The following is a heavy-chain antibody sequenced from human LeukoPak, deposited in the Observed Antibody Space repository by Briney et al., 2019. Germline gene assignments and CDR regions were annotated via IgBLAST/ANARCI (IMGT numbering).Heavy chain of an antibody. Sequence: SETLSLTCTVSGGSISSSSYYWGWIRQPPGKGLEWIGYIYYSGSTYYNPSLKSRVTISVDTSKNQFSLKLSSVTAADTAVYYCARTVVTRNWFDPWGQGTLVTVSS. CDR2: IYYSGST. D-gene: IGHD2-21*02. CDR3: ARTVVTRNWFDP. CDR1: GGSISSSSYY. J-gene: IGHJ5*02. V-gene: IGHV4-31*03.